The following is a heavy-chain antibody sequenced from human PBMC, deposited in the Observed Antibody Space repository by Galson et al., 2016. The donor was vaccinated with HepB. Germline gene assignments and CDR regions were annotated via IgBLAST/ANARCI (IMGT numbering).Heavy chain of an antibody. CDR1: GFNFDDHV. CDR2: ISWDVDVT. D-gene: IGHD3-16*02. J-gene: IGHJ4*02. V-gene: IGHV3-43*01. CDR3: VRSYSSSMSGYFDG. Sequence: SLRLSCAASGFNFDDHVMNWVRQAPGKGLEWVSLISWDVDVTSYADSVKGRFTISRDNRHNSLYLQMNNLRTEDTALYYCVRSYSSSMSGYFDGWGRGTLVSVSS.